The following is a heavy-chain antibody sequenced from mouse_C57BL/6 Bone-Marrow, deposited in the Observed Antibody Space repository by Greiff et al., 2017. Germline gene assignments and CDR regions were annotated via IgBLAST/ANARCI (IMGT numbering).Heavy chain of an antibody. CDR2: IYPGSGST. D-gene: IGHD1-1*01. J-gene: IGHJ4*01. CDR1: GYTFTSYW. CDR3: ARRTVVANYAAMAY. Sequence: VQLQQSGAELARPGASVKMSCKASGYTFTSYWITWVKQRPGQGLEWIGDIYPGSGSTNYNEQFKSKATLTVDTSSSTAYMQLSSLTSEDSAVYYCARRTVVANYAAMAYWGQGTSVTVSS. V-gene: IGHV1-55*01.